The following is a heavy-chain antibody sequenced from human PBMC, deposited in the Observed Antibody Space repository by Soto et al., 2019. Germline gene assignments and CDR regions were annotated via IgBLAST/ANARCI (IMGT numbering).Heavy chain of an antibody. Sequence: GSLRLSCAASGFIFSNYAMSWVRQAPGKGPEWVSSISGSGVNTFYADSVKGRFTISRDNSKNTLYLQMNSLRAEDTAVYYCAKDQGSSWYEIDYWGQGTLVTVSS. CDR3: AKDQGSSWYEIDY. V-gene: IGHV3-23*01. CDR1: GFIFSNYA. D-gene: IGHD6-13*01. J-gene: IGHJ4*02. CDR2: ISGSGVNT.